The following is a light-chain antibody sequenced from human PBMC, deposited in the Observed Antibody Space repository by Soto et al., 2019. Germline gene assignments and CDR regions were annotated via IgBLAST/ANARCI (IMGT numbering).Light chain of an antibody. V-gene: IGKV4-1*01. Sequence: DIVMTQSPDSLAVSLGERATINCKSSQSVLYSSNNKNYLAWYQQTPGQPPKLLIYWASTRESGVPDRFSGSGSGTDFTLTNSSLQAEDVAVYYCQQYYDSPSTFGQGTKVEIK. CDR3: QQYYDSPST. CDR1: QSVLYSSNNKNY. CDR2: WAS. J-gene: IGKJ1*01.